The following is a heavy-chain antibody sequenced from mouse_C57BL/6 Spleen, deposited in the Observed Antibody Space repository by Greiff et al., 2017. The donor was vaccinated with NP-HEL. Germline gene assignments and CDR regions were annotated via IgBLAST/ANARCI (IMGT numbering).Heavy chain of an antibody. Sequence: QVHVKQSGAELAKPGASVKLSCKASGYTFTSYWMHWVKQRPGQGLEWIGYINPSSGYTKYNQKFKDKATLTADKSSSTAYMQLSSLTYEDSAVYYCANFYYDYYYFDYWGQGTTLTVSS. D-gene: IGHD2-4*01. CDR3: ANFYYDYYYFDY. CDR2: INPSSGYT. CDR1: GYTFTSYW. J-gene: IGHJ2*01. V-gene: IGHV1-7*01.